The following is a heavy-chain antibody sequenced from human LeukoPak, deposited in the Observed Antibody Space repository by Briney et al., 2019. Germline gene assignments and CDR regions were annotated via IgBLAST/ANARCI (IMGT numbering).Heavy chain of an antibody. J-gene: IGHJ5*02. D-gene: IGHD4-17*01. CDR1: GYTFTSYG. CDR3: ARDPYGYGDINWFDP. V-gene: IGHV1-18*01. CDR2: TSAYNGNT. Sequence: ASVKVSCKASGYTFTSYGISWVRQAPGQGLEWMGWTSAYNGNTNYAQKLQGRVTMTTDTSTSTAYMELRSLRSDDAAVYYCARDPYGYGDINWFDPWGQGTLVTVSS.